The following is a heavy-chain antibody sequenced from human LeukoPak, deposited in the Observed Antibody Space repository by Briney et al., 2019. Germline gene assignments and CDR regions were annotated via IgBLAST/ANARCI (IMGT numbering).Heavy chain of an antibody. CDR1: EFTFSSYW. V-gene: IGHV3-74*01. J-gene: IGHJ4*02. D-gene: IGHD1-26*01. Sequence: PGGSLRLSCAASEFTFSSYWMHWVRQAPGKGLVWVSRIDTDGSFTSYADSVRGRFTISRDNAKNTLYLQMSSLRAEDTAVYYCIRGTVGAPGNDYWGQGTLVTVSS. CDR3: IRGTVGAPGNDY. CDR2: IDTDGSFT.